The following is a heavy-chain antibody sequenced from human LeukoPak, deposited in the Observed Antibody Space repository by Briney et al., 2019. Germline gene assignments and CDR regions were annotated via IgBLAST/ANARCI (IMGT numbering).Heavy chain of an antibody. J-gene: IGHJ3*02. CDR3: ARAPGAFYI. CDR2: IHYPGGT. V-gene: IGHV4-59*06. Sequence: SDTVSLICTVSGGSISSYYWAWLRHPTGKAVEWIGYIHYPGGTHYKPSLKSRRTLSVDKSENHFSLKLSSVTAADTAIYFCARAPGAFYICGQGTMVTVSP. D-gene: IGHD1-26*01. CDR1: GGSISSYY.